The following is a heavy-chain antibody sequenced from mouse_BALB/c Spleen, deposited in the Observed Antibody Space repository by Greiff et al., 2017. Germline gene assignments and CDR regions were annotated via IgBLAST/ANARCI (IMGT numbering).Heavy chain of an antibody. CDR2: ISSGGSYT. D-gene: IGHD2-2*01. Sequence: EVKLMESGGGLVKPGGSLKLSCAASGFTFSSYAMSWVRQTPEKRLEWVATISSGGSYTYYPDSVKGRFTISRDNAKNTLYLQMSSLRSEDTAMYYCASPIYYGYDGYWGQGTTLTVSA. CDR3: ASPIYYGYDGY. J-gene: IGHJ2*01. V-gene: IGHV5-9-3*01. CDR1: GFTFSSYA.